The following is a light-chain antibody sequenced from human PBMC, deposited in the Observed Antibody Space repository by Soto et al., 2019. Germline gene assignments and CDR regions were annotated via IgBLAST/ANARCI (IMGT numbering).Light chain of an antibody. CDR2: DAS. CDR1: QSVSSY. Sequence: EIVLTQSPATLSLSPGERATLSCRASQSVSSYLAWYQQKPGQAPRLLIYDASNRATGIPARFSGSVSGTDFTLDISSLEPEDFAVYYCQQRSNWPLTFGGGTKVEIK. V-gene: IGKV3-11*01. J-gene: IGKJ4*01. CDR3: QQRSNWPLT.